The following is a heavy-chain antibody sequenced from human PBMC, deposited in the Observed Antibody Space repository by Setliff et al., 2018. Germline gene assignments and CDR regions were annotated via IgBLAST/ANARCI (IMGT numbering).Heavy chain of an antibody. Sequence: ASVKVSCKASGYSFSDSAVSWVRQAPGQGLEWVGWISVYSGNAYYAQKLQDRVTLTTDTSTTTAYLELRNLRPDDTAIYYCARDGGGYCATTSCFHFDYWGQGTQVTVSS. J-gene: IGHJ4*02. CDR1: GYSFSDSA. CDR2: ISVYSGNA. D-gene: IGHD2-15*01. V-gene: IGHV1-18*01. CDR3: ARDGGGYCATTSCFHFDY.